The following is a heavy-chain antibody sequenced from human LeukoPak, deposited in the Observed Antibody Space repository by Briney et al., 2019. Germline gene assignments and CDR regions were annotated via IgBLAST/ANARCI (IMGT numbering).Heavy chain of an antibody. D-gene: IGHD5-24*01. J-gene: IGHJ4*02. CDR1: GFIFSHHG. CDR2: IRADAVTT. Sequence: GGSLRLSCATSGFIFSHHGMNWVRQAPGKGLEWVSGIRADAVTTYYADSVKGRFIISRDNSKNTVYLQMNSLSAEDAAVYYCAKDDRWLQYNDWGQGTLVTVSS. V-gene: IGHV3-23*01. CDR3: AKDDRWLQYND.